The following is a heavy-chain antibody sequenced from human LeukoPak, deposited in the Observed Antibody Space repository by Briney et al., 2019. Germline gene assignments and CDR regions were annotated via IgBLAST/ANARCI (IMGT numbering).Heavy chain of an antibody. CDR1: GCTFTSKH. CDR3: AREGWEPIFGVALYYYYYMDV. Sequence: ASVKVSCKASGCTFTSKHMHWVRQAPGQGLEWMGMINPTGGSTTYAQKFQGRVTMARDTSTSTVYMELSSLRPEGAAVYYCAREGWEPIFGVALYYYYYMDVWGKGTTVTVSS. CDR2: INPTGGST. D-gene: IGHD3-3*01. J-gene: IGHJ6*03. V-gene: IGHV1-46*01.